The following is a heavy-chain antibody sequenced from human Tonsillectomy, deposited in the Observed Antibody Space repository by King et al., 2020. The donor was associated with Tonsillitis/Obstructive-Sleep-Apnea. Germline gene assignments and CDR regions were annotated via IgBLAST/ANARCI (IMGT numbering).Heavy chain of an antibody. CDR1: GYTFTSYA. J-gene: IGHJ2*01. V-gene: IGHV7-4-1*02. CDR2: INTNTGNP. D-gene: IGHD2/OR15-2a*01. CDR3: ARIKIFPSSSSYWYFDL. Sequence: EQLVQSGSELKKPGASVKASCKASGYTFTSYAMNWVRQAPGQGLEWMGWINTNTGNPTYAQGFTGRFVFSLDTSVSTAYLQISSLKAEDTAVYYCARIKIFPSSSSYWYFDLWGRGTLVTVSS.